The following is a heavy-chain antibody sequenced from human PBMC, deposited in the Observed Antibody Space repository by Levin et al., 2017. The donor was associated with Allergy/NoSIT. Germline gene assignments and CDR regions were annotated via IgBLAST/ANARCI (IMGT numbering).Heavy chain of an antibody. Sequence: GGSLRLSCVAFGFTFEDYAMFWVRQGPGKGLEWVAGVSWNSGHIGYAGSVKGRFTISRDNAKNSLYLQMNSLRDEDTALYYCAKGTTVTTGYYGMDVWGQGTRVTVSS. J-gene: IGHJ6*02. CDR1: GFTFEDYA. V-gene: IGHV3-9*01. CDR3: AKGTTVTTGYYGMDV. D-gene: IGHD4-17*01. CDR2: VSWNSGHI.